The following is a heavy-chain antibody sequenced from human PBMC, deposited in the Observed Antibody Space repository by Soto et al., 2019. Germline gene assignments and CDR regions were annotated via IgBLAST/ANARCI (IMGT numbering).Heavy chain of an antibody. D-gene: IGHD3-22*01. CDR3: ARWSAYYYDSSGYYGGDY. CDR2: ISAYNGNT. J-gene: IGHJ4*02. CDR1: GYTFTSYG. Sequence: QVQLVQSGAEVKKPGASVKVSCKASGYTFTSYGISWVRQAPGQGLEWMGWISAYNGNTNYAQKLQGRVTMTTDTATSTAYMELRSLRSDDTAVYYCARWSAYYYDSSGYYGGDYWGQGTLVTVSS. V-gene: IGHV1-18*01.